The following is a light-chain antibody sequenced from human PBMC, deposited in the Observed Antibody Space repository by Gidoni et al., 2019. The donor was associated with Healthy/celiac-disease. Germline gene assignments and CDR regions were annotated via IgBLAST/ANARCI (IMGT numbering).Light chain of an antibody. Sequence: HSLLTHPPSASGTPAQRVTISCSGSSSYIGSNTVNWYQQLPGTAPKLLIYSNNQRPSGVPDRFSGSKSGTSAALAISGLQSEDEADYYCAAWDDSLNGHVVFGGGTKLNVL. CDR2: SNN. V-gene: IGLV1-44*01. J-gene: IGLJ2*01. CDR3: AAWDDSLNGHVV. CDR1: SSYIGSNT.